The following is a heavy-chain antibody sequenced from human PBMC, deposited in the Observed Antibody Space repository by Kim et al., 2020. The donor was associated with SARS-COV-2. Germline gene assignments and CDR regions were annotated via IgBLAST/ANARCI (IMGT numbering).Heavy chain of an antibody. Sequence: SETLSLTCTVSGGSISSSSYYWGWIRQPPGKGLEWIGSIYYSGSTYYNPSLKSRVTISVDTSKNQFSLKLSSVTAADTAVYYCATGARQWRVLQPKFYYFDYWGQGTLVTVSS. CDR1: GGSISSSSYY. V-gene: IGHV4-39*01. D-gene: IGHD6-19*01. J-gene: IGHJ4*02. CDR2: IYYSGST. CDR3: ATGARQWRVLQPKFYYFDY.